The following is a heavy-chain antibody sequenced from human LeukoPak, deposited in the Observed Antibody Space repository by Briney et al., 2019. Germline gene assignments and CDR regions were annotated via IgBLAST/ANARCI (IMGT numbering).Heavy chain of an antibody. CDR3: ARDGLNDILANDAFDI. CDR1: GFTVSSNY. Sequence: PGGSLRLSCAAPGFTVSSNYMSWVRQAPGKGLEWVSVIYSGGSTYYADSVKGRFTISRDNSKNTLYLQMNSLRAEDTAVYYCARDGLNDILANDAFDIWGQGTMVTVSS. V-gene: IGHV3-66*01. J-gene: IGHJ3*02. D-gene: IGHD3-9*01. CDR2: IYSGGST.